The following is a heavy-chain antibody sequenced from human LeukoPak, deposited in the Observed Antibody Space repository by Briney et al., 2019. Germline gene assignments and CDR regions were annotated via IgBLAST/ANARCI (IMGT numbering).Heavy chain of an antibody. J-gene: IGHJ5*02. CDR2: IYNSGNT. CDR3: ARDRRGATQSWFDP. D-gene: IGHD1-26*01. V-gene: IGHV4-39*07. CDR1: GGSISSSSYY. Sequence: SETLSLTCIVSGGSISSSSYYWGWIRQPPGKGLEWIGSIYNSGNTYYNPSLKSRVTISVDTSKNQFSLKLSSVTAADTAVYYCARDRRGATQSWFDPWGQGTLVTVSS.